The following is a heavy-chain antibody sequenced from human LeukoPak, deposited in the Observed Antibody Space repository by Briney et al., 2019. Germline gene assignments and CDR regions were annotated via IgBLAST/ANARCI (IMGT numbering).Heavy chain of an antibody. CDR3: ASLKSWSGFDN. D-gene: IGHD3-10*01. V-gene: IGHV4-31*03. CDR1: GGSITTGGYY. Sequence: SETLSLTCNVSGGSITTGGYYWTWIRQHPGKGLEYIGYIYSSGTTYYNPSLQSRVSISIDTSKSQFSLKLRAVTAADTAVYLCASLKSWSGFDNWGQGTLVTVSS. CDR2: IYSSGTT. J-gene: IGHJ4*02.